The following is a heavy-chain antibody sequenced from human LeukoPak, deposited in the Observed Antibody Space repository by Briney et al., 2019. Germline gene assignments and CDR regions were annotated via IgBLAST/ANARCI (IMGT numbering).Heavy chain of an antibody. CDR1: GFTFSSYS. D-gene: IGHD3-22*01. CDR3: ARGYSDSNAFDI. Sequence: PGGSLRLSCAASGFTFSSYSMNWVRQAPGKGLEWVSSISSSSSYIYYADSVKGRFTISRDNAKNSLYLQMNSLRAEDTAVYYCARGYSDSNAFDIWGQETMVTVSS. CDR2: ISSSSSYI. V-gene: IGHV3-21*01. J-gene: IGHJ3*02.